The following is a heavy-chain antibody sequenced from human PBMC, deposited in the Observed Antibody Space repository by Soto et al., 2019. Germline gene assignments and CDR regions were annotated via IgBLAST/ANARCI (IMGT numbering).Heavy chain of an antibody. CDR3: ARATRGVIISYYGMDV. CDR2: IYHSGST. J-gene: IGHJ6*02. D-gene: IGHD3-10*01. V-gene: IGHV4-4*02. CDR1: GGSISSSNW. Sequence: LSLTCAVSGGSISSSNWWSWVRQPPGKGLEWIGEIYHSGSTNYNPSLKSRVTISVDKSKNQFSLKLSSVTAADTAVYYCARATRGVIISYYGMDVWGQGTTVTVSS.